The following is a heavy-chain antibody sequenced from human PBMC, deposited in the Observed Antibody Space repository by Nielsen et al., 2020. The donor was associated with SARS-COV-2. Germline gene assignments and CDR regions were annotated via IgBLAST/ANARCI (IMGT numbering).Heavy chain of an antibody. V-gene: IGHV3-23*01. CDR3: AKERADFDY. CDR1: GFTLSDYA. J-gene: IGHJ4*02. CDR2: ISGSGGST. Sequence: GESLKISCAASGFTLSDYAMAWVRQAPGKGLEWVSAISGSGGSTYYADSVKGRFTISRDNSKNTLYLQMNSLRAEDTAVYYCAKERADFDYWGQGTLVTVSS.